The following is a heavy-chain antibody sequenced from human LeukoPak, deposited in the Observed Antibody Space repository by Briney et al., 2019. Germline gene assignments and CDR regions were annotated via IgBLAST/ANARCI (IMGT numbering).Heavy chain of an antibody. V-gene: IGHV3-7*04. D-gene: IGHD3-22*01. CDR1: GFTFTSYW. Sequence: GGSLRLSCAASGFTFTSYWMTWVRQAPGKGLEWVATIKQDGSEKNYVDSVKGRFTISRDNAKNSLYLQMNSLRAEDTAVYYCARIYDNSGYYDYWGQGTLVTVSS. CDR2: IKQDGSEK. CDR3: ARIYDNSGYYDY. J-gene: IGHJ4*02.